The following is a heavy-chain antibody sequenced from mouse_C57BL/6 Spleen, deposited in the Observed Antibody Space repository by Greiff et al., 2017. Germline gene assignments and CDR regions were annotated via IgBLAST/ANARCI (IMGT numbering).Heavy chain of an antibody. D-gene: IGHD2-3*01. CDR2: IWRGGST. V-gene: IGHV2-5*01. Sequence: VQLQESGPGLVQPSQSLSITCTVSGFSLTSYGVHWVRQSPGKGLEWLGVIWRGGSTDYNAAFMSRLSITKDNSKSQVFFKMNSLQADDTAIYYCASHDGYYLYAMDYWGQGTSVTVSS. CDR3: ASHDGYYLYAMDY. J-gene: IGHJ4*01. CDR1: GFSLTSYG.